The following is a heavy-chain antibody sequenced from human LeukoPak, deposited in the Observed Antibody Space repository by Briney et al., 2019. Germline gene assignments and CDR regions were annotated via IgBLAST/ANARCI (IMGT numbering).Heavy chain of an antibody. CDR3: AREETVVTPPYY. D-gene: IGHD4-23*01. J-gene: IGHJ4*02. CDR2: ISSSSSPI. V-gene: IGHV3-48*01. CDR1: GFTFSSYN. Sequence: GSLRLSCAASGFTFSSYNMNWVRQAPGKGLEWVSYISSSSSPIYYADSVRGRFTISRDNAKNSLYLQMNSLRAEDTAVYYCAREETVVTPPYYWGQGTLVTVSS.